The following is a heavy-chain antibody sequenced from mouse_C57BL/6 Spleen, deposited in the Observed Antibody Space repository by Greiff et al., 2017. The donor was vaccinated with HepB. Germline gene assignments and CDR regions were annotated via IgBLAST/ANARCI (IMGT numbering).Heavy chain of an antibody. D-gene: IGHD2-5*01. CDR3: ARGPRSYYSNYDYAMDY. V-gene: IGHV1-69*01. J-gene: IGHJ4*01. CDR2: IDPSDSYT. CDR1: GYTFTSYW. Sequence: QVQLQQPGAELVMPGASVKLSCKASGYTFTSYWMHWVKQRPGQGLEWIGEIDPSDSYTNYNQKFKGKSTLTVDKSSSTAYMQLSSLTSEDSAVYYCARGPRSYYSNYDYAMDYWGQGTSVTVSS.